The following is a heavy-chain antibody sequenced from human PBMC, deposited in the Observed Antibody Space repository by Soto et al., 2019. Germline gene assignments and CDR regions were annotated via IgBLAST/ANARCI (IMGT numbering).Heavy chain of an antibody. CDR2: INHSGST. Sequence: PSETLSLTCAVYGGSFSGYYWSWIRQPPGKGLEWIGEINHSGSTNYNPSLKSRVTISVDTSKNQFSLKLSSVTAADTAVYYSAIGPRFLEWLSGYYYYMDVWGKGTTVTVSS. CDR3: AIGPRFLEWLSGYYYYMDV. D-gene: IGHD3-3*01. V-gene: IGHV4-34*01. CDR1: GGSFSGYY. J-gene: IGHJ6*03.